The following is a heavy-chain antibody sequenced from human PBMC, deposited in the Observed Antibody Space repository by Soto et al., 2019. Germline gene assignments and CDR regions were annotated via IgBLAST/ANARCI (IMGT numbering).Heavy chain of an antibody. Sequence: ECLKVSWDVSGYSFTSNWIVWVRQMPGKGLEWMGIINPADSDIKYSPSFQGQVTISADKSIGTAYLQWSSLKASDTAMYYCARHQRDDASRKSDCWGQGTLVTVSS. J-gene: IGHJ4*02. CDR3: ARHQRDDASRKSDC. V-gene: IGHV5-51*01. CDR1: GYSFTSNW. CDR2: INPADSDI. D-gene: IGHD3-16*01.